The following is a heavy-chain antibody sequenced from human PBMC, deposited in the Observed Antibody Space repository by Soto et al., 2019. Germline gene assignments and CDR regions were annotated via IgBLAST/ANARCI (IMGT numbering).Heavy chain of an antibody. CDR3: ARREHYSPSGAPGCMDV. CDR1: GYNFNTYW. Sequence: GESLKISCQGSGYNFNTYWISWVRQMPGKGLEWMGRIDPSDTYTNYSPSSQGHVTISVDMSISTAYLQWNSLKASDSGIYYCARREHYSPSGAPGCMDVWGQGTTVTVSS. CDR2: IDPSDTYT. V-gene: IGHV5-10-1*01. J-gene: IGHJ6*02. D-gene: IGHD3-10*01.